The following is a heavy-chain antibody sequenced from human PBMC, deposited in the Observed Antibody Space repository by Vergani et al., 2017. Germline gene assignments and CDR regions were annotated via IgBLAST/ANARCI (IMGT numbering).Heavy chain of an antibody. Sequence: QVQLQESGPGLVKPSETLSLTCAVSVYSISSGYYWGWIRQPPGKGLEWIGNIYHSGSTYYNPSLKSRVTISVDTSNNQSPLKLSSVTAANTAVYYCGRQYCSSTSCYSVPDWFDPWGQGTLVTVSS. CDR2: IYHSGST. D-gene: IGHD2-2*01. CDR3: GRQYCSSTSCYSVPDWFDP. CDR1: VYSISSGYY. J-gene: IGHJ5*02. V-gene: IGHV4-38-2*01.